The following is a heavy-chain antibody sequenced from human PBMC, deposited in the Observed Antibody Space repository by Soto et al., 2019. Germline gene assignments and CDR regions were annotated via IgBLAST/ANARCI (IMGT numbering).Heavy chain of an antibody. J-gene: IGHJ4*02. Sequence: QVQLVESGGGVVQPGRSLRLSCAASGFTFSSYGMHWVRQAPGKGLEWVAVIWYDGSNKYYADSVKGRFTISRDNSKNTLDLQMNSLRAEDTAVYYCARGEREVTAIPHTLAYWGQGTLVTVSS. D-gene: IGHD2-21*02. CDR2: IWYDGSNK. V-gene: IGHV3-33*01. CDR3: ARGEREVTAIPHTLAY. CDR1: GFTFSSYG.